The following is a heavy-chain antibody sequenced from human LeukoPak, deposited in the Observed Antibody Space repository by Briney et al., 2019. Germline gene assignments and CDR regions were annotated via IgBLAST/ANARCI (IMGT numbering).Heavy chain of an antibody. CDR1: GFTFSNNY. Sequence: GGSLRLSCAASGFTFSNNYMSWVRQAPGKGLEWVSVIYSGGYTYYADSVTGRSTISRDNSKNTLYLQMNSLRAEDTAVYYCARDRGSGLDYWGQGTLVTVSS. CDR2: IYSGGYT. V-gene: IGHV3-66*01. J-gene: IGHJ4*02. CDR3: ARDRGSGLDY. D-gene: IGHD3-10*01.